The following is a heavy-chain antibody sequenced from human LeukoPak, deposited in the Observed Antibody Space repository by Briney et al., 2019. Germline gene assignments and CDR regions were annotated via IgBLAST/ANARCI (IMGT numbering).Heavy chain of an antibody. V-gene: IGHV1-8*02. CDR3: ARAPNRFEP. CDR2: MNPNSGNT. Sequence: ASVKVSCKASGYTFTGYYMHWVRQATGQGLEWMGWMNPNSGNTGYAQKFQGRVTMTRNTSISTAYMELSSLRSEDTAVYYCARAPNRFEPWGQGTLVTVSS. CDR1: GYTFTGYY. J-gene: IGHJ5*02.